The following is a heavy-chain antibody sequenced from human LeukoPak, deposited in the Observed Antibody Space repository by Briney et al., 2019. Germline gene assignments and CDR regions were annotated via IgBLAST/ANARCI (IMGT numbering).Heavy chain of an antibody. CDR1: GFTFDDYA. D-gene: IGHD2-2*01. CDR3: AKVYCSSTSCYNYYYYGMDV. CDR2: ISWNSGSI. Sequence: GRSLRLSCAASGFTFDDYAMHWVRQAPGKGLEWVSGISWNSGSIGYADSVKGRFTISRDNAKNSLYLQMDSLRAEDTALYYCAKVYCSSTSCYNYYYYGMDVWGQGTTVTVSS. V-gene: IGHV3-9*01. J-gene: IGHJ6*02.